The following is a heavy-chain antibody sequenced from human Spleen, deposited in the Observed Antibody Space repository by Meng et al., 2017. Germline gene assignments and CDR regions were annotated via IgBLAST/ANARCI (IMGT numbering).Heavy chain of an antibody. V-gene: IGHV1-69*13. D-gene: IGHD2-2*01. Sequence: SVKVSCKTSGYTFTGYYMHWVRQAPGQGLEWMGGIIPIFGTANYAQKFQGRVTITADESTSTAYMELSSLRSEDTAVYYCARDNCSSTSCYHYYGMDVWGQGTTVTVSS. CDR2: IIPIFGTA. CDR1: GYTFTGYY. CDR3: ARDNCSSTSCYHYYGMDV. J-gene: IGHJ6*01.